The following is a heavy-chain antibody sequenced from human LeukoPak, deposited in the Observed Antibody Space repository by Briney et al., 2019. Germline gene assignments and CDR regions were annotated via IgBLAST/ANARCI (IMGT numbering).Heavy chain of an antibody. J-gene: IGHJ4*02. Sequence: ASVKVSCKASGYTFTSYYMHWVRQAPGQGLEWMGWISAYNGNTNYAQKLQGRVTMTTDTSTSTAYMELRSLRSDDTAVYYCARVDWNSPPTFDNWGQGTLVTVPS. CDR2: ISAYNGNT. V-gene: IGHV1-18*04. D-gene: IGHD1-7*01. CDR3: ARVDWNSPPTFDN. CDR1: GYTFTSYY.